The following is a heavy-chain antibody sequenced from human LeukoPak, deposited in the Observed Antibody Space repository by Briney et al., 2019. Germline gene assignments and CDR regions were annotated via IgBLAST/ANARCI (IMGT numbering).Heavy chain of an antibody. Sequence: SETLSLTCTVSGGSISSYYWSWIRQPPGKGLEWIEYIYYSGSTNYNPSLKSRVTISVDTSKNQFSLKLSSVTAADTAVYYCARGGVGYMWFGELWAFDIWGQGTMVTVSS. CDR1: GGSISSYY. J-gene: IGHJ3*02. V-gene: IGHV4-59*01. D-gene: IGHD3-10*01. CDR3: ARGGVGYMWFGELWAFDI. CDR2: IYYSGST.